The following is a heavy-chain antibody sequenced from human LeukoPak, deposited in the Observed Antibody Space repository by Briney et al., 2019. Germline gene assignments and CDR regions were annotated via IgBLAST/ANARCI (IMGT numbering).Heavy chain of an antibody. D-gene: IGHD6-13*01. J-gene: IGHJ3*02. CDR2: INHSGST. V-gene: IGHV4-34*01. CDR1: DGACGGFY. CDR3: ARRIAAAGTYAFDI. Sequence: PSETLSLTRSVKDGACGGFYWTPFRKPPGNLLDSIGEINHSGSTNYNPSLKSRVTISVDTSKNQFSLKLSSVTAADTAVYYCARRIAAAGTYAFDIWGQGTLVTVSS.